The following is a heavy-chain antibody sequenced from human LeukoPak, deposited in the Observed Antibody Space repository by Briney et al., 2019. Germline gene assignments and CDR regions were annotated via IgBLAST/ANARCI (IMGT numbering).Heavy chain of an antibody. CDR2: IIPIFGTA. Sequence: ASVEVSCKASGGTFSSYAISWVRQAPGQGLEWMGGIIPIFGTANYAQKFQGRVTITADESTSTAYMELSSLRSEDTAVYYCASSRESVAGPTTFDYWGQGTLVTVSS. CDR1: GGTFSSYA. J-gene: IGHJ4*02. V-gene: IGHV1-69*13. D-gene: IGHD6-19*01. CDR3: ASSRESVAGPTTFDY.